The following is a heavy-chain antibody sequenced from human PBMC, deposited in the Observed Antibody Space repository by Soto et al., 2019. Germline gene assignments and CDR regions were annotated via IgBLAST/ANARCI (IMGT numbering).Heavy chain of an antibody. CDR2: IYYSGST. J-gene: IGHJ4*02. Sequence: PSETLSLTCTVSGGSISSSSYYWGWIRQPPGKGLEWIGSIYYSGSTYYNPSLKSRVTISVDTSKNQFSLKLSSVTAADTAVYYCARWFGELLFVTRPGYFDYWGQGTLVTVSS. CDR3: ARWFGELLFVTRPGYFDY. V-gene: IGHV4-39*01. CDR1: GGSISSSSYY. D-gene: IGHD3-10*01.